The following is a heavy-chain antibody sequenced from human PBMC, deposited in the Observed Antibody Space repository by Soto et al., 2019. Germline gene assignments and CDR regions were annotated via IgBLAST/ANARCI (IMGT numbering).Heavy chain of an antibody. D-gene: IGHD6-13*01. J-gene: IGHJ4*02. CDR2: IFSNDEK. Sequence: QVTLKESGPVLVKPTETLTLTCTVSGFSLSNARMGVSWIRQPPGKALEWLAHIFSNDEKYYSTSLKSRLTISKDTSKSQVVLTMTNMDPVDTATYYCARTTYSSNVYYFDYWGQGTLVTVSS. CDR1: GFSLSNARMG. V-gene: IGHV2-26*01. CDR3: ARTTYSSNVYYFDY.